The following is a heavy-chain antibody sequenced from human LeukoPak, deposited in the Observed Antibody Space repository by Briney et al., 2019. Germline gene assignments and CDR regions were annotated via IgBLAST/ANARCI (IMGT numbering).Heavy chain of an antibody. CDR2: INPNSGGT. D-gene: IGHD6-19*01. Sequence: GASVKVSCKASGYTFTGYYMHWVRQAPGQGLEWMGWINPNSGGTNYAQKFQGRVTMTRDTSISTAYMELRSLRSDDTAVYYCARDVDPYSSGWYDYWGQGTLVTVSS. CDR3: ARDVDPYSSGWYDY. V-gene: IGHV1-2*02. CDR1: GYTFTGYY. J-gene: IGHJ4*02.